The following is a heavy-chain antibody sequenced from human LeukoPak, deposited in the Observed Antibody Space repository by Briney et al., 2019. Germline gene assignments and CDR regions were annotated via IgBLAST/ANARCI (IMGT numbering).Heavy chain of an antibody. Sequence: PSETLSLTCTVSGGSISSYYWGWIRQPPGKGLEWIGSIYYSGSTYYNPSLKSRVTISVDTSKNQFSLKLSSVTAADTAVYYCARTCITMVRGVIIDYYYYYYMDVWGKGTTVTISS. CDR1: GGSISSYY. V-gene: IGHV4-39*01. CDR2: IYYSGST. CDR3: ARTCITMVRGVIIDYYYYYYMDV. D-gene: IGHD3-10*01. J-gene: IGHJ6*03.